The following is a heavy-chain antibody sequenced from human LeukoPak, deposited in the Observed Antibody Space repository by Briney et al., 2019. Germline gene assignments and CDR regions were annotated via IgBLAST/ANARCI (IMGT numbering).Heavy chain of an antibody. J-gene: IGHJ5*02. CDR2: ISSSSSYI. V-gene: IGHV3-21*01. CDR3: ARDRVPRFDP. Sequence: PGGSLRLSCAASGFTFSSYSMTWVRQAPGKGLEWVSSISSSSSYIYYADSVKGRFTISRDNAKNSLYLQMNSLRAEDTAAYYCARDRVPRFDPWGQGTLVTVSS. D-gene: IGHD3-10*01. CDR1: GFTFSSYS.